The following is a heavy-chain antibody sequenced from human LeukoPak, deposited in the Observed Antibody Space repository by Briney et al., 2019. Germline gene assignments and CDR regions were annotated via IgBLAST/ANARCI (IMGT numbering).Heavy chain of an antibody. CDR2: INPSGGST. Sequence: GASVKVSCKASGYTFTSYYMHWVRQAPGQGLEWMGIINPSGGSTSYAQKFQGRVTMTRDTSTSTVYMELSSLRSEDTAVYYCARLHDRSGYYSHDFSYYMDVWGKGTTVTVSS. D-gene: IGHD3-22*01. CDR1: GYTFTSYY. V-gene: IGHV1-46*01. CDR3: ARLHDRSGYYSHDFSYYMDV. J-gene: IGHJ6*03.